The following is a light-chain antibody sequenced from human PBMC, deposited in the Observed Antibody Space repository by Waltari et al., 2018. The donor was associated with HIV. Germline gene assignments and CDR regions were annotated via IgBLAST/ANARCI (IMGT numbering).Light chain of an antibody. J-gene: IGLJ2*01. CDR3: ASFTGDNTVI. CDR1: DSDFGLYNF. CDR2: DVD. V-gene: IGLV2-14*03. Sequence: AVTQPASVSGLPGQSTTISCTGDDSDFGLYNFVSWYQQHSGKPPRLICYDVDSRASGVSDRFSGSMSGNTASRTISGLRAEDEGHYYCASFTGDNTVIFGGGTEVTVL.